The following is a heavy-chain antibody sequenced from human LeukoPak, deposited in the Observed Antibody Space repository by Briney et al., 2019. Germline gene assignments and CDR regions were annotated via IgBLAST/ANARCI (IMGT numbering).Heavy chain of an antibody. Sequence: GGSLRLSCAASGFTFSSYSMNWVRQAPGKGLEWVSYISSSSSTIYYADSVKGRFTISRDNAKNSLYLQMNSPRAEDTAVYYCAMKAVPRPRLHDAFDFWGQGTVVSVSS. CDR2: ISSSSSTI. J-gene: IGHJ3*01. V-gene: IGHV3-48*01. CDR1: GFTFSSYS. D-gene: IGHD5-24*01. CDR3: AMKAVPRPRLHDAFDF.